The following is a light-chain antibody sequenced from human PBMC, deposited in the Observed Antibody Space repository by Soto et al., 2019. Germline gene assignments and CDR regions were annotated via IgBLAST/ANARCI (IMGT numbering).Light chain of an antibody. Sequence: DIQMTQSPSSLSASVVDRVTITFLASQSISSYLNWYQQKPGKAPKLLIYAASSLQSGVPSRFSGSGSGTDFTLTISSLQPEDFATYYCQQSYSTPLTFGGGTKVDIK. CDR2: AAS. V-gene: IGKV1-39*01. CDR1: QSISSY. J-gene: IGKJ4*01. CDR3: QQSYSTPLT.